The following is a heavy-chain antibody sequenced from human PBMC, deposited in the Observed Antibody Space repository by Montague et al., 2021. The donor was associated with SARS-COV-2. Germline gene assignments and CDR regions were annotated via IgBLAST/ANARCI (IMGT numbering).Heavy chain of an antibody. V-gene: IGHV4-59*13. CDR2: IYYSGSVTT. J-gene: IGHJ2*01. D-gene: IGHD2-21*01. Sequence: SETLSLTCSVSGGSINNYYCGWVRQSPGKGLEWIGYIYYSGSVTTSYNPSLKSRVSISVDTSENQFSLKLTSVTAADTAVYYCARRGGGEVFARFMYWYFDVWSRGSLVTVSS. CDR3: ARRGGGEVFARFMYWYFDV. CDR1: GGSINNYY.